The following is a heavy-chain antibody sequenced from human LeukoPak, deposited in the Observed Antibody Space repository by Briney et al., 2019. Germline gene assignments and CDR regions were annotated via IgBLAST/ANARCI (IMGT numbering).Heavy chain of an antibody. CDR1: GFPFSSFS. V-gene: IGHV3-48*01. Sequence: GGSLRLSCAVSGFPFSSFSMNWVRQAPGKGMQWISYISSSGSTIYYADSVKGRFTISRDNAKNSLYLQMNSLRAEDTAVYYCARAVLEWFTNWGQGTLVTVSS. J-gene: IGHJ4*02. D-gene: IGHD3-3*01. CDR2: ISSSGSTI. CDR3: ARAVLEWFTN.